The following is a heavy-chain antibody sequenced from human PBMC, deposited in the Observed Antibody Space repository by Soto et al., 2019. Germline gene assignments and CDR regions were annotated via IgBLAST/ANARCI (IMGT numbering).Heavy chain of an antibody. CDR1: GYSFTSYW. J-gene: IGHJ5*02. CDR3: ARQKRVFPNWFDP. D-gene: IGHD2-21*01. V-gene: IGHV5-51*01. Sequence: GESLKISCKCSGYSFTSYWIGLVRQMPGKGLEWMGIIYPGDSDTRYSPSFQGQVTISADKSISTAYLQWSSLKASDTAMYYCARQKRVFPNWFDPWGQGTLVTVSS. CDR2: IYPGDSDT.